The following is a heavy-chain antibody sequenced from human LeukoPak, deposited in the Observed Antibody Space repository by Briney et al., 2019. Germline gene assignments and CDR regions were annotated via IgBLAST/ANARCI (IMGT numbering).Heavy chain of an antibody. CDR3: ARVVGGWYRYYFDY. V-gene: IGHV1-3*01. J-gene: IGHJ4*02. CDR2: INAGNGNT. D-gene: IGHD6-19*01. Sequence: ASVKVSCKASGYTFTSYAMHWVRQAPGQRLEWMGWINAGNGNTKYSQKFQGRVTITRDTSASTAYMELSSLRSEDTAVYYCARVVGGWYRYYFDYWGQGTLVTVSS. CDR1: GYTFTSYA.